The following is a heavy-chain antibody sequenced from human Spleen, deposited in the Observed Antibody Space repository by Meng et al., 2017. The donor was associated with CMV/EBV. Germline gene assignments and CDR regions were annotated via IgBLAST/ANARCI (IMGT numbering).Heavy chain of an antibody. J-gene: IGHJ5*02. Sequence: SVKVSCKASGGTFSSYTISWVRQAPGQGLEWMGWINPNSGGTNYAQQFQGRVTIIADKSTTTAYMELSSLRSEDTAVYYCARDPGGYCSGGSCYALNWFDPWGQGTLVTVSS. CDR1: GGTFSSYT. V-gene: IGHV1-69*08. D-gene: IGHD2-15*01. CDR2: INPNSGGT. CDR3: ARDPGGYCSGGSCYALNWFDP.